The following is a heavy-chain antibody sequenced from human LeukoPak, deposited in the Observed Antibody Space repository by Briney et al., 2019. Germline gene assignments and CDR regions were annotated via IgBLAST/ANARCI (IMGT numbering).Heavy chain of an antibody. J-gene: IGHJ3*01. D-gene: IGHD5-12*01. CDR3: ARDIELST. CDR1: GFIFRDAA. V-gene: IGHV3-23*01. Sequence: GGSLRLSCAASGFIFRDAAMTWVRQAPGKGLEWVSLIASSGLNTYYADSVRGRFTISRDNSKSTLSLQMNSLRVEDTAIYYCARDIELSTWGLGTLVTVSS. CDR2: IASSGLNT.